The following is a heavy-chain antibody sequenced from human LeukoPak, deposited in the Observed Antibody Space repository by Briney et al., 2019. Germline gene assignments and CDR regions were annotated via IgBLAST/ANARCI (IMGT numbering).Heavy chain of an antibody. V-gene: IGHV1-2*02. Sequence: ASVKVSCKASGYTFTCYYMHWVRQAPGQGLEWMGWINPNSGGTNYAQKFQGRVTMTRDTSISTAYMELSRLRSDDTAVYYCARDPGSSGWRNYCDYWGQGTLVTVSS. CDR3: ARDPGSSGWRNYCDY. CDR2: INPNSGGT. CDR1: GYTFTCYY. D-gene: IGHD6-19*01. J-gene: IGHJ4*02.